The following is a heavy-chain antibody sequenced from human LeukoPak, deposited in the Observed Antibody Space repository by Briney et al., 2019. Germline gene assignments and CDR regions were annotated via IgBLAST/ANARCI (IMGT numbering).Heavy chain of an antibody. V-gene: IGHV3-21*01. CDR2: ISSSSSYI. D-gene: IGHD3-9*01. Sequence: PGRSLRLSCAASGFTFDDYAMHWVRQAPGKGLEWVSSISSSSSYIYYADSVKGRFTISRDNAKNSLYLQMNSLRAEDTAVYYCARAGGLRYFDWLFDYWGQGTLVTVSS. CDR3: ARAGGLRYFDWLFDY. CDR1: GFTFDDYA. J-gene: IGHJ4*02.